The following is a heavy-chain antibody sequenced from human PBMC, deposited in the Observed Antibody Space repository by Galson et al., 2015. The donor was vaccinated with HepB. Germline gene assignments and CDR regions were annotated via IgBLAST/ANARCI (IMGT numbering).Heavy chain of an antibody. CDR2: MNPNSGNT. CDR1: GYTFTSYD. J-gene: IGHJ6*02. D-gene: IGHD1-26*01. V-gene: IGHV1-8*01. CDR3: AIPLQTLGSYYSFWLTPYYYCGMDV. Sequence: SVKVSCKASGYTFTSYDINWVRQATGQGLEWMGWMNPNSGNTGYAQKFQGRVTMTRNTSISTAYMELSSLRSEDTAVYYCAIPLQTLGSYYSFWLTPYYYCGMDVWGQGTTVTVSS.